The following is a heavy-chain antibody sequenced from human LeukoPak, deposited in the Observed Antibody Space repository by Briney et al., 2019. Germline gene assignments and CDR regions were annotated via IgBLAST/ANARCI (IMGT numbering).Heavy chain of an antibody. CDR2: ISSSGSTM. CDR1: GFTFSSYG. Sequence: GGSPRLSCAASGFTFSSYGMNWVRQAPGKGLEWVSYISSSGSTMYYADSVQGRFTISRDNAKNSLYLQMNSLRAEDTAVYYCARTAPPRYWGQGTLVTVSS. D-gene: IGHD2-21*02. CDR3: ARTAPPRY. V-gene: IGHV3-48*03. J-gene: IGHJ4*02.